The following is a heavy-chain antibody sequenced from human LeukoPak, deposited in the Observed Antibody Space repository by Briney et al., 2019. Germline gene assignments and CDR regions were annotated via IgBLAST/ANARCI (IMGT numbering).Heavy chain of an antibody. Sequence: SETLSLTCTVSGGSISSSSYYWGWIRQPPGKGLEWIGSIYYSGSTNYNPSLKSRVTISVDTSKNQFSLKLSFVTAADTAVYYCARIIAAPPYYMDVWGKGTTVTVSS. V-gene: IGHV4-39*07. CDR3: ARIIAAPPYYMDV. CDR2: IYYSGST. D-gene: IGHD6-6*01. J-gene: IGHJ6*03. CDR1: GGSISSSSYY.